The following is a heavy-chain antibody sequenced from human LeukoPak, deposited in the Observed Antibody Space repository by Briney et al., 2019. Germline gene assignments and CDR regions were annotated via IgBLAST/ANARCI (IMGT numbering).Heavy chain of an antibody. CDR2: IYSGNRT. Sequence: GGSPSPFCAASGFTFSRYWMTWVCQAPGKGLEWVSVIYSGNRTKYADSVKGRFIISRDNSKNTLLFQMNSLRAEDTAVYYCARLTSGNGLDFLGRGTTVTVS. V-gene: IGHV3-66*04. CDR3: ARLTSGNGLDF. CDR1: GFTFSRYW. J-gene: IGHJ6*02. D-gene: IGHD3-3*01.